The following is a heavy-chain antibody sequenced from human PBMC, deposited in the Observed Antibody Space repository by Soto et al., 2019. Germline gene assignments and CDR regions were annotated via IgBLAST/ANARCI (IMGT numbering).Heavy chain of an antibody. V-gene: IGHV3-23*01. CDR2: ISGSGGST. J-gene: IGHJ4*02. Sequence: GGSLRLSCAASGFTFSSYAMSWVRQAPGKGLEWVSAISGSGGSTYYADSVKGRFTISRDNSKNTLYLQMNSLRAEDTAVYYCVKDQDVVVVPAALAYFDYWGQGTLVTVSS. D-gene: IGHD2-2*01. CDR1: GFTFSSYA. CDR3: VKDQDVVVVPAALAYFDY.